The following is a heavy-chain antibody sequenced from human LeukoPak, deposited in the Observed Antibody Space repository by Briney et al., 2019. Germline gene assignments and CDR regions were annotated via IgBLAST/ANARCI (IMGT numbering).Heavy chain of an antibody. Sequence: ASVKVSCKASGGTFSSYAISWVRQAPGQGLEWMGGIIPIFGTANYAQKFQGRVTITADESTSTAYMELSSLRSEDTAVYYCATPSREKTGRYCSGGSCYSQYYYYMDVWGKGTTVTISS. CDR2: IIPIFGTA. D-gene: IGHD2-15*01. CDR1: GGTFSSYA. CDR3: ATPSREKTGRYCSGGSCYSQYYYYMDV. J-gene: IGHJ6*03. V-gene: IGHV1-69*13.